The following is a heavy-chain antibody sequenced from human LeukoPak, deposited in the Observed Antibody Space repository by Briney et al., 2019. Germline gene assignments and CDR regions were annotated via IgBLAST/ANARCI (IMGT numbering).Heavy chain of an antibody. CDR1: GFTFSSYW. Sequence: GGSLRLSCAASGFTFSSYWMHWVRQVPGKGLVWVSRINSDGSSTSYADSVKGRFTITRDNAKNTLYVQMNSLRAEDTAVYYCSTGSGHAFDIWGRGTMVTVSS. V-gene: IGHV3-74*01. CDR2: INSDGSST. J-gene: IGHJ3*02. D-gene: IGHD3-10*01. CDR3: STGSGHAFDI.